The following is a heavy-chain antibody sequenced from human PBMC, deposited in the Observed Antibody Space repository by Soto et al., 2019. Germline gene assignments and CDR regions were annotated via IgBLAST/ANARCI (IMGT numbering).Heavy chain of an antibody. Sequence: GGSLRLSCAASGFTLSDHFMEWVRQAPGKGLEWVGRTKHKAASYTTDYAASVNGRFTISRDDSKNSLYLQMNSLKTEDTAMYYCAKGRLAVGPDWFDSWGPGTLVTVSS. CDR1: GFTLSDHF. J-gene: IGHJ5*01. D-gene: IGHD1-26*01. V-gene: IGHV3-72*01. CDR3: AKGRLAVGPDWFDS. CDR2: TKHKAASYTT.